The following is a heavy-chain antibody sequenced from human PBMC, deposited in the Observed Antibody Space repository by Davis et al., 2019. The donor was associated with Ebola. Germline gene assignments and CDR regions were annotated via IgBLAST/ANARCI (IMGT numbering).Heavy chain of an antibody. Sequence: PSETLSLTCAVYGGSFSGYYWSWIRQPPGKGLEWIGEINHSGSTNYNPSLKSRVTISVDTSKNQFSLKLSSVTAADTAVYYCARQDYWYQLLSCWFDPWGQGTLVTVSS. J-gene: IGHJ5*02. CDR2: INHSGST. V-gene: IGHV4-34*01. D-gene: IGHD2-2*01. CDR3: ARQDYWYQLLSCWFDP. CDR1: GGSFSGYY.